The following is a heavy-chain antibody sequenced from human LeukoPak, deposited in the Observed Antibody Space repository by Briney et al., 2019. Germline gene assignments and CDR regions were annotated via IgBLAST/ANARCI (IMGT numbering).Heavy chain of an antibody. D-gene: IGHD1-26*01. CDR3: ARVVGATTTYYYYYGMDV. CDR1: GYTFTSYN. CDR2: MNPNSGNT. V-gene: IGHV1-8*01. J-gene: IGHJ6*02. Sequence: ASVKLSCKASGYTFTSYNINWVRDATGQGLGWMGWMNPNSGNTGYAQKFQGRVTMTRNTSISTAYMELSSLRSEDTAVYYCARVVGATTTYYYYYGMDVWGQGTTVTVSS.